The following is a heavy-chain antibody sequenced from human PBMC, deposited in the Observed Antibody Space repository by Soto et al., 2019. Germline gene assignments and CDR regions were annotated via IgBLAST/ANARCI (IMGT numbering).Heavy chain of an antibody. CDR3: ARDHYVYDILTGYGYYYGMDV. CDR1: GGSISSGDYY. V-gene: IGHV4-30-4*01. J-gene: IGHJ6*02. D-gene: IGHD3-9*01. CDR2: IYYSGST. Sequence: TLSLTSTVSGGSISSGDYYWSWIRQPPGKGLEWIGYIYYSGSTYYNPSLKSRVTISVDTSKNQFSLKLSSVTAADTAVYYCARDHYVYDILTGYGYYYGMDVWGQGTTVTVFS.